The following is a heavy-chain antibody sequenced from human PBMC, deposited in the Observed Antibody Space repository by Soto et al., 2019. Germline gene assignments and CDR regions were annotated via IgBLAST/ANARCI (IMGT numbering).Heavy chain of an antibody. J-gene: IGHJ6*02. V-gene: IGHV4-34*01. D-gene: IGHD6-13*01. CDR1: GGSFSGYY. CDR2: INHSGST. CDR3: ARGGAAAGINRPYYYYYGMDV. Sequence: SETLSLTCAVYGGSFSGYYWSWIRQPPGKGLEWIGEINHSGSTNYNPSLKSRVTISVDTSKNQFSLKLSSVTAADTAVYYCARGGAAAGINRPYYYYYGMDVWGQGTMVTVSS.